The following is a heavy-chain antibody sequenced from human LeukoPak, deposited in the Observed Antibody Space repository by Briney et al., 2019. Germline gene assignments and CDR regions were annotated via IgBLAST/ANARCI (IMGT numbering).Heavy chain of an antibody. CDR3: ASAPSNTSGWSPYFDY. J-gene: IGHJ4*02. CDR1: GCTFNKHG. D-gene: IGHD6-19*01. V-gene: IGHV1-18*04. Sequence: ASVKVSCKASGCTFNKHGITWVRQAPGQGLEWLGWISAYNGDTKYGQKFQGRVTLLTDTSASTAYMELRSLRSDDTAVYYCASAPSNTSGWSPYFDYWGQGALVTVSS. CDR2: ISAYNGDT.